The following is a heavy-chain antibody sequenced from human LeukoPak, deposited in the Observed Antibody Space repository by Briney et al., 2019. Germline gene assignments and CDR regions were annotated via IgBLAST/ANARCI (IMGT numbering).Heavy chain of an antibody. D-gene: IGHD2/OR15-2a*01. CDR2: ITSSSNYI. CDR3: ARDDGISDAFDI. J-gene: IGHJ3*02. Sequence: GGSLRLSCAASGFTFSRYNMDWVRQAPGKGLEWVSSITSSSNYIYYADSVKGRFTISRDNAKNSLYLQMNSLRAEDTAVYYCARDDGISDAFDIWGQGTMVTVSS. V-gene: IGHV3-21*01. CDR1: GFTFSRYN.